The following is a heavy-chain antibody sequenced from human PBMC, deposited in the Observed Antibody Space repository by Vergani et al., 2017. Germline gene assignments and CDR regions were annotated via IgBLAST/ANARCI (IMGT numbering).Heavy chain of an antibody. J-gene: IGHJ6*03. Sequence: EVQLVESWGGLVKPGGSLRLSCAASGFTFSSYSMNWVRQAPGKGLEWVSSISSSSSYIYYADSVKGRFTISRDNAKNSLYLQMNSLRAEDTAVYYCARDPSNYKGYYYYYYYMDVWGKGTTVTVSS. CDR1: GFTFSSYS. D-gene: IGHD4-11*01. CDR3: ARDPSNYKGYYYYYYYMDV. V-gene: IGHV3-21*01. CDR2: ISSSSSYI.